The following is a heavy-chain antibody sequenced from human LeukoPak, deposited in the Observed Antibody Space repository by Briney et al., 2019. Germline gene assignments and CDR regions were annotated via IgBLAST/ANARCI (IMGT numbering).Heavy chain of an antibody. CDR2: INPNSGGT. J-gene: IGHJ3*02. D-gene: IGHD3-10*01. CDR1: GYTFTGYY. CDR3: ARDMVRGVIITDDAFDI. Sequence: ASVKVSCKASGYTFTGYYMHWVRQAPGQGLEWMGWINPNSGGTNYAQKFQGRVTMTRDTSISTAYMELSRLRSDDTAVYYCARDMVRGVIITDDAFDIWGQGTMVTVSS. V-gene: IGHV1-2*02.